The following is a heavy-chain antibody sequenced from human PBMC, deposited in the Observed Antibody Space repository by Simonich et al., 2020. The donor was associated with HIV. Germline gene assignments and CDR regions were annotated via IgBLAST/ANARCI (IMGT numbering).Heavy chain of an antibody. V-gene: IGHV1-2*06. CDR1: GYTFTGYY. D-gene: IGHD5-18*01. CDR2: INPNSGGT. Sequence: QVQLVQSGAEVKKPGASVKVSCKASGYTFTGYYMHWVRQAPGTGLEGMGRINPNSGGTNYAQKFQGRVTRTRDTSISTAYMELSRLRSDDTAVYYCARDFGDSYGPSGGMDVWGQGTTVTVSS. CDR3: ARDFGDSYGPSGGMDV. J-gene: IGHJ6*02.